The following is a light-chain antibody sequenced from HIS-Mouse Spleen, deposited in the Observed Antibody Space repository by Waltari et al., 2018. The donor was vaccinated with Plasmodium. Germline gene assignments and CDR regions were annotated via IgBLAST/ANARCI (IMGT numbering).Light chain of an antibody. V-gene: IGKV3-11*01. Sequence: IVLTQSPATLSLSPGERDTLSCRDSQSVSSYLAWYQQKPGQAPRLLIYDASNRATGIPARFSGSGSGTDFTLTISSLEPEDFAVYYCQQRSNWLTFGGGTKVEIK. CDR1: QSVSSY. CDR3: QQRSNWLT. J-gene: IGKJ4*01. CDR2: DAS.